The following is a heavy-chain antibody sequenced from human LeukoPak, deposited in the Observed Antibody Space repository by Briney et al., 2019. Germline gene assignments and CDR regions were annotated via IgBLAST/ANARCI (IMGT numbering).Heavy chain of an antibody. J-gene: IGHJ4*02. D-gene: IGHD4-23*01. CDR3: ARDVGYGGNSGFGY. CDR1: GGTFSSYA. CDR2: IIPIFGTA. Sequence: SVRVSCKASGGTFSSYAISWVRQAPGQGLEWMGGIIPIFGTANYAQKSQGRVTITADESTSTAYMELSSLRSEDTAVYYCARDVGYGGNSGFGYWGQGTLVTVSS. V-gene: IGHV1-69*13.